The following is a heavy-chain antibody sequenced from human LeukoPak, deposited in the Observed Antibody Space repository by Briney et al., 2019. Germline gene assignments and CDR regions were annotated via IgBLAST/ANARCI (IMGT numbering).Heavy chain of an antibody. D-gene: IGHD3-22*01. J-gene: IGHJ4*02. Sequence: ASVKVSCKASGYTFTGYYMHWVRQAPGQGLEWMGWINPNSGGTNYAQKFQGRVTMTRDTSISTAYMELSRLRSDDTAVYYCAREGIYYDSSGYYPRDYWGQGTLVTVSS. CDR3: AREGIYYDSSGYYPRDY. CDR1: GYTFTGYY. V-gene: IGHV1-2*02. CDR2: INPNSGGT.